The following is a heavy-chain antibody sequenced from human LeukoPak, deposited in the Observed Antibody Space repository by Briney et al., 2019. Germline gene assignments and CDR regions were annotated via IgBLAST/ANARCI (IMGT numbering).Heavy chain of an antibody. V-gene: IGHV3-11*01. J-gene: IGHJ6*02. CDR1: GFTFSDYY. D-gene: IGHD5-12*01. Sequence: GGSLRLSCAASGFTFSDYYMSWIRQAPGKGLEWVSYISSSGSTIYYADSVKGRFTISRDNAKNSLYLQVNSLRSEDTAVYYCARVGYSGYGAYYYYGMDVWGQGTTVTVSS. CDR3: ARVGYSGYGAYYYYGMDV. CDR2: ISSSGSTI.